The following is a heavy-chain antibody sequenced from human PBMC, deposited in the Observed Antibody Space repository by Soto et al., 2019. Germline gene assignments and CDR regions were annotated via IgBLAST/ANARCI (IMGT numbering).Heavy chain of an antibody. CDR1: GFTFSSYG. Sequence: GGSLRLSCAASGFTFSSYGMHWVRQAPGKGLEWVAVIWYDGSNKYYADSVKGRFTISRDNSKNTLYLQMNSLRAEDTAVYYCAGTGTNYYYYGMDVWGQGTTVTVSS. CDR3: AGTGTNYYYYGMDV. J-gene: IGHJ6*02. CDR2: IWYDGSNK. V-gene: IGHV3-33*01. D-gene: IGHD1-7*01.